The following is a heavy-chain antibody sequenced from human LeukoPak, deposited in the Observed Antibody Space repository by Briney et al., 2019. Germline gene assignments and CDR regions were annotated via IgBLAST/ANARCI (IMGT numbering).Heavy chain of an antibody. CDR2: IIPIFGTA. CDR3: ARDPVYYYDSSGYYYGWYFDL. V-gene: IGHV1-69*13. CDR1: GYTFTSYG. D-gene: IGHD3-22*01. J-gene: IGHJ2*01. Sequence: ASVKVSCKASGYTFTSYGISWVRQAPGQGLEWMGGIIPIFGTANYAQKFQGRVTITADESTSTAYMELSSLRSEDTAVYYCARDPVYYYDSSGYYYGWYFDLWGRGTLVTVSS.